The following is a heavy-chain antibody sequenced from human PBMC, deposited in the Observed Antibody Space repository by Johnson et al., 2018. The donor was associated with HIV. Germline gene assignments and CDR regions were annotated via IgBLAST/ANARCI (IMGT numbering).Heavy chain of an antibody. CDR3: AKDVGDGYNRWGAFEL. CDR1: GFAVSSNY. Sequence: QVQLVESGGGLVQSGGSLRLSCGVSGFAVSSNYMSWVRQAPGKGLEWVTLIWYDESNKSFPDSVKGRFTISRDNSQNTLYLYMRSLRVEDAGVYYCAKDVGDGYNRWGAFELWGQGTMVTVSS. J-gene: IGHJ3*01. V-gene: IGHV3-33*06. D-gene: IGHD5-24*01. CDR2: IWYDESNK.